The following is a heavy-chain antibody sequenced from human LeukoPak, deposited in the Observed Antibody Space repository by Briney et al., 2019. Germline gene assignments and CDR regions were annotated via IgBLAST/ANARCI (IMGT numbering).Heavy chain of an antibody. Sequence: GGSLRLSCAASGFTFSSYWRSWVRHAPGKGLVWVSRINSDGGTTNYADYVKGRFTISRDNAKNTLYLQMNSLRAEDTAVYYCARRSSGSPPYYFDYWGQGTLVTVSS. J-gene: IGHJ4*02. D-gene: IGHD1-26*01. CDR2: INSDGGTT. CDR1: GFTFSSYW. CDR3: ARRSSGSPPYYFDY. V-gene: IGHV3-74*01.